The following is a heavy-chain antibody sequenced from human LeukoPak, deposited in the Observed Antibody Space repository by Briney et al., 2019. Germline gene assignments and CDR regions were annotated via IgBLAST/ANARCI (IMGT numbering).Heavy chain of an antibody. V-gene: IGHV4-34*01. CDR2: INHSGST. Sequence: PSETLSLTCAVYGGSFSGYYWSWIRQPPGKGLEWIGEINHSGSTNYNPSLKGRVTISVDTSKNQFSLKLSSVTAADTAVYYCARVVGSSLNWFDPWGQGTLVTVSS. CDR3: ARVVGSSLNWFDP. J-gene: IGHJ5*02. CDR1: GGSFSGYY. D-gene: IGHD6-13*01.